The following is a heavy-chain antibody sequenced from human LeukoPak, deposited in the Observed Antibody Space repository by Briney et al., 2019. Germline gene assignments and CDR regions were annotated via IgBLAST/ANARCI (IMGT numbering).Heavy chain of an antibody. CDR3: ARPLYSGSPWYAFDI. CDR2: IYYSGST. Sequence: SETLSLTCTVSGGSISSYYWSWIRQPPGKGLEWIGYIYYSGSTNYNPSLESRVTISVDTSKNQFSLKLSSVTAADTAVYYCARPLYSGSPWYAFDIWGQGTMVTVSS. V-gene: IGHV4-59*08. CDR1: GGSISSYY. J-gene: IGHJ3*02. D-gene: IGHD1-26*01.